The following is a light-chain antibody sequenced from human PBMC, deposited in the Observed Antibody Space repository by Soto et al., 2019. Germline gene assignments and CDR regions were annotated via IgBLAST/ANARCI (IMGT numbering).Light chain of an antibody. CDR2: DAS. J-gene: IGKJ1*01. CDR1: QSVSRY. Sequence: EIVLTQSPATLSLSPGERATLSCRASQSVSRYLAWYQQKPGQAPRLLIYDASNRATGIPARFSGSGSGADFTLTISSLEPEDFAVYYCQRRIHCPPTTFG. V-gene: IGKV3-11*01. CDR3: QRRIHCPPTT.